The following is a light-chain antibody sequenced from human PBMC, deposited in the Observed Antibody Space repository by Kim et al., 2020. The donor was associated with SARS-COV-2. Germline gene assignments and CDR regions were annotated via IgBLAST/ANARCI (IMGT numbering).Light chain of an antibody. J-gene: IGKJ1*01. CDR1: QSTSSRH. CDR3: HHYGTSLQT. Sequence: EVVLTQSPGTVSLSPGERATLSCRASQSTSSRHLAWYQHKIGQAPRLLIYDVSSRPIGVPDRFSGSGSGTDFTLTISRLEPEDFALYYCHHYGTSLQTFGLGTKVDIK. V-gene: IGKV3-20*01. CDR2: DVS.